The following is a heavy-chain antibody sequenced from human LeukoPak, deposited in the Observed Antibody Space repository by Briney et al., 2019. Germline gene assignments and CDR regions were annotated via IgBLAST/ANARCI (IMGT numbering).Heavy chain of an antibody. CDR1: GVSISSGSNH. CDR2: IYSSGST. D-gene: IGHD1-1*01. CDR3: ARGRVSSSTWYSTYYYYFYMDV. J-gene: IGHJ6*03. V-gene: IGHV4-39*07. Sequence: SYTLSLTCRVSGVSISSGSNHWGWIRQPPGKTLEWIGSIYSSGSTYYNSSLKSRVIILIGTAKIHFSLNLSSVTVADTAVYFCARGRVSSSTWYSTYYYYFYMDVWGKGTTVTVSS.